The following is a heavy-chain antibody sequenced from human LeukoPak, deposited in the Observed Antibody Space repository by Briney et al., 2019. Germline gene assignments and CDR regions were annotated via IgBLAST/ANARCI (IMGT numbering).Heavy chain of an antibody. Sequence: GGSLRLSCAASGFTFSSYAMHWVRQAPGKGLEWVAVISYDGSNKYYADSVKGRFTISRDNSKNTLYLQMNSLRAEDTAVYYCARHEGPDAFDIWGQGTMVTVSS. CDR3: ARHEGPDAFDI. J-gene: IGHJ3*02. CDR2: ISYDGSNK. CDR1: GFTFSSYA. V-gene: IGHV3-30-3*01.